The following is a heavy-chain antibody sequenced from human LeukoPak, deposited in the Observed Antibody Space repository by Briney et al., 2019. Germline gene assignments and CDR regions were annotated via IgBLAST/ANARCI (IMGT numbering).Heavy chain of an antibody. CDR2: ISYLGDDQ. D-gene: IGHD6-25*01. V-gene: IGHV3-30*18. CDR1: GFTFSSYG. Sequence: GGSLRLSCAASGFTFSSYGMHWVRQAPGKGLEWVAVISYLGDDQFYAESVEGRFTISRDNSNKMVFLQMNSLRGEDTAVYYCAKDRSSGPHYYYGMDVWGRGTTVIVSS. J-gene: IGHJ6*02. CDR3: AKDRSSGPHYYYGMDV.